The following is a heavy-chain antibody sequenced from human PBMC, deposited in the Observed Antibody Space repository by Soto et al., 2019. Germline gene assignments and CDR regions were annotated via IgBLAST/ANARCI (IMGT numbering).Heavy chain of an antibody. CDR2: IWYDGSNK. J-gene: IGHJ4*02. Sequence: GGSLRLSCAASGFTFSSYGMHWVRQAPGKGLEWVAVIWYDGSNKYYADSVKGRFTISRDNSKNTLYLQMNSLRAEDTAVYYCARDWAWGSNPYSSSDYWGQGTLVTVSS. V-gene: IGHV3-33*01. CDR3: ARDWAWGSNPYSSSDY. CDR1: GFTFSSYG. D-gene: IGHD6-19*01.